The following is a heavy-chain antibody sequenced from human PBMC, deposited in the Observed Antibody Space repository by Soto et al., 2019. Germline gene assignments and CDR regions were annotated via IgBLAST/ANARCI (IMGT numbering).Heavy chain of an antibody. J-gene: IGHJ5*02. CDR3: ARDVNPFDFWSGYL. CDR1: GYTFTTYG. Sequence: ASVKVSCKASGYTFTTYGISWVRQALGQGPEWMGWISPYNGDTKYAQKFQGRVTMTTDTSTSTVYMEVRSLRSDDTAVYYCARDVNPFDFWSGYLWGQGSLVTVSS. V-gene: IGHV1-18*01. CDR2: ISPYNGDT. D-gene: IGHD3-3*01.